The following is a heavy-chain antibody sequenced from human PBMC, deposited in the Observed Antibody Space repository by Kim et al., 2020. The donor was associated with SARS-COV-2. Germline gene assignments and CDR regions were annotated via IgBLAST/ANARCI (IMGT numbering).Heavy chain of an antibody. V-gene: IGHV1-46*01. J-gene: IGHJ4*02. Sequence: SNDQKFQCRVTMTRDTSTGTVYMELSSLRSEDTAVYYGARGDWNYVELDYWGQGTLVTVSS. D-gene: IGHD1-7*01. CDR3: ARGDWNYVELDY.